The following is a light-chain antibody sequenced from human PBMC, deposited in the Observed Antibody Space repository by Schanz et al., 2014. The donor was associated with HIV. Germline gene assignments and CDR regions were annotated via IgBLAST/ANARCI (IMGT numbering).Light chain of an antibody. Sequence: QSALTQPRSVSGSPGQSVTISCTGTSSDVGSYNYVSWYQQRPGKAPKLMIYDVTKRPSGVSNRFSGSKSGNTASLTISGLQAEDEADYYCVSYTGTNNPVFGGGTKLTVL. J-gene: IGLJ2*01. V-gene: IGLV2-11*01. CDR1: SSDVGSYNY. CDR2: DVT. CDR3: VSYTGTNNPV.